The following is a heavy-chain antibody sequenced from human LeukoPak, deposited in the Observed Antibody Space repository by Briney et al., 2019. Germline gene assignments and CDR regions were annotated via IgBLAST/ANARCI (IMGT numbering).Heavy chain of an antibody. CDR3: ARRQGVKWLLPSYYFDY. V-gene: IGHV4-39*07. D-gene: IGHD3-22*01. CDR2: INHSGST. CDR1: GGSISSSSYY. J-gene: IGHJ4*02. Sequence: SETLSLTCTVSGGSISSSSYYWGWIRQPPGKGLEWIGEINHSGSTNYNPSLKSRVTISVDTSKNQFSLKLSSVTAADTAVYYCARRQGVKWLLPSYYFDYWGQGTLVTVSS.